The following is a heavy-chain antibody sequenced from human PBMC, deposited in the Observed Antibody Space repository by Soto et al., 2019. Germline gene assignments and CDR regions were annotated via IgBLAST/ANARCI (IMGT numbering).Heavy chain of an antibody. V-gene: IGHV3-33*01. CDR1: LFTFSIYG. J-gene: IGHJ4*02. Sequence: GGSLRLSCSASLFTFSIYGMHWFRQAPGKGLEWVALMWYDGSNKYYADSVKGRFTISRDNSKNTLYLQMNSLRAEDTAVYYCARDAYLGSGSYAYWGQGTLVTVSS. CDR3: ARDAYLGSGSYAY. CDR2: MWYDGSNK. D-gene: IGHD3-10*01.